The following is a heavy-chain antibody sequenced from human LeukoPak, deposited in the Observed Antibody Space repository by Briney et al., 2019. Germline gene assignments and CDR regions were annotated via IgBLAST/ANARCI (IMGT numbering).Heavy chain of an antibody. CDR3: ARGSYDSSDFEYFHH. D-gene: IGHD3-22*01. Sequence: ASVKVSCKASGYIFTGYYMHWVRQAPGQGLEWMGWINPNSGDTNYAQKFQGRVTMTRDTSISTAYMELNRLRSDDTAVYYCARGSYDSSDFEYFHHWGQGTLVTVSS. CDR2: INPNSGDT. V-gene: IGHV1-2*02. CDR1: GYIFTGYY. J-gene: IGHJ1*01.